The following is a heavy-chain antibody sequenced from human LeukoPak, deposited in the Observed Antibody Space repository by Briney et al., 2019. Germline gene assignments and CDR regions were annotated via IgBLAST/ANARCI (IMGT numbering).Heavy chain of an antibody. CDR2: IFPSGGEI. Sequence: GGSLRLSCAASGFTFSTFAMIWVRQPPGKGLEWVSSIFPSGGEIHYADSVRGRFTISRDNSKSTLSLQMNSLRAEDTAVYYCAKDHGGFGALDYWGQGTLVTVSS. V-gene: IGHV3-23*01. CDR3: AKDHGGFGALDY. J-gene: IGHJ4*02. D-gene: IGHD3-10*01. CDR1: GFTFSTFA.